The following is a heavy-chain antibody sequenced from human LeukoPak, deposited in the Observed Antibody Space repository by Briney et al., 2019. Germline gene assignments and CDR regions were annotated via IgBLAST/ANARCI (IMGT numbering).Heavy chain of an antibody. CDR2: IKQDGSEK. Sequence: GGSLRLSCAASGFTFSSYWMSRVRQAPGKGLEWVPNIKQDGSEKYYVDSVKGRFTISRDNAKNSLYLQMNSLRAADTAVYYCARRYSSSWYFSNYYYYYGMDVWGQGTTVTVSS. D-gene: IGHD6-13*01. CDR1: GFTFSSYW. J-gene: IGHJ6*02. V-gene: IGHV3-7*01. CDR3: ARRYSSSWYFSNYYYYYGMDV.